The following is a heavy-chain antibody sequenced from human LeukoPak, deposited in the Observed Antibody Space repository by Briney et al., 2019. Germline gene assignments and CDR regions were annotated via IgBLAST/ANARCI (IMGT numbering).Heavy chain of an antibody. Sequence: GGSLRLSCAVSGITLSNYGMSWVRQAPGKGLEWVAGISDSAGRTKYADSVKGRFTISRDNPKNTLYLQMNSLRAEDTAVYYCASSVATVAQYYFDYWGQGTLVTVSS. D-gene: IGHD5-12*01. J-gene: IGHJ4*02. V-gene: IGHV3-23*01. CDR2: ISDSAGRT. CDR1: GITLSNYG. CDR3: ASSVATVAQYYFDY.